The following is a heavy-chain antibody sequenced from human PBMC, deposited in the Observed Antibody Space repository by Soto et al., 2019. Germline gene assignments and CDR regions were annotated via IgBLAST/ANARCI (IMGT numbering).Heavy chain of an antibody. CDR1: GGSVSTYG. D-gene: IGHD5-18*01. J-gene: IGHJ4*02. V-gene: IGHV1-69*12. CDR2: IIPMFGTA. Sequence: QVQLVQSGAEVKKPESSVMVSCNAPGGSVSTYGISWVRQAPGQGLEWMGGIIPMFGTANYAQRFQDRVTITADESTNTVYMELSSLRSEDTAVYFCASGIQLWLRRINNGYSGWGQGTLVTVSS. CDR3: ASGIQLWLRRINNGYSG.